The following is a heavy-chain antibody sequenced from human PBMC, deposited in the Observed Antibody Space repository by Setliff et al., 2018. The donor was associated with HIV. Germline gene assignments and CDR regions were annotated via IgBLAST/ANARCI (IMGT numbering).Heavy chain of an antibody. CDR2: MYYTGST. J-gene: IGHJ6*03. CDR1: GGSISSNHYF. Sequence: KPSETLSLTCTVSGGSISSNHYFWGWIRQPPGKGLEWIATMYYTGSTFYNPSLKSRLTMSVDTSKNQFSLRLHSVTAADTAVYYCARREGTAAAGTYYMDVWGKGTTVTVSS. D-gene: IGHD6-13*01. CDR3: ARREGTAAAGTYYMDV. V-gene: IGHV4-39*01.